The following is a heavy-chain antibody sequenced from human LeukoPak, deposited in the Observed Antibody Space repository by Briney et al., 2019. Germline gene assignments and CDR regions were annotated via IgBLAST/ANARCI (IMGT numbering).Heavy chain of an antibody. CDR1: GFTFSSYS. Sequence: GGSLRLSCAASGFTFSSYSMNWVRQAPGKGLEWVSSISSSSSYIYYADSVKGRFTISRDNAKNSLYLQMNSLRAEDTAVYYCARDYGDYVGNFDYWGQGTLVTVSS. D-gene: IGHD4-17*01. V-gene: IGHV3-21*01. J-gene: IGHJ4*02. CDR2: ISSSSSYI. CDR3: ARDYGDYVGNFDY.